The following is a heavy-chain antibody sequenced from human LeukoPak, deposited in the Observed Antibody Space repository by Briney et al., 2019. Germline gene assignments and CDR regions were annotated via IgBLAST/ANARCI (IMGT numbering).Heavy chain of an antibody. CDR1: GGSISSYY. CDR3: ARDRGIAARRYFDY. J-gene: IGHJ4*02. V-gene: IGHV4-4*07. Sequence: PSETLSLTCTVSGGSISSYYWSWIRQPAGKGLEWIGRIYTSGSINYNPSLKSRVTMSVDTSKDQFSLKLSSVTAADTAVYYCARDRGIAARRYFDYWGRGTLVTVSS. D-gene: IGHD6-6*01. CDR2: IYTSGSI.